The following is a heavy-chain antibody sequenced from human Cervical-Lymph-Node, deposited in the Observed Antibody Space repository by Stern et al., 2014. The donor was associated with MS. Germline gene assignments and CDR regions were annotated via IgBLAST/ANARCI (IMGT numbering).Heavy chain of an antibody. CDR2: INPSGGST. CDR3: AGEVAGHRLGMMDV. CDR1: GYTFTSYY. V-gene: IGHV1-46*01. Sequence: VQLVESGAEVKKPGASVKVSCKASGYTFTSYYMHWVRQAPGQGLEWMGIINPSGGSTSYAQKFQDRITMTRDTSTSTVYMELSSLRSEDTAVYYCAGEVAGHRLGMMDVWGQGTTVTVSS. D-gene: IGHD6-19*01. J-gene: IGHJ6*02.